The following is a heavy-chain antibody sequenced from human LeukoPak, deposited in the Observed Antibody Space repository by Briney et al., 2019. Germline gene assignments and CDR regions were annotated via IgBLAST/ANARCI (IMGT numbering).Heavy chain of an antibody. CDR3: ASATLRCSGGSCYEMDV. Sequence: SVKVSCKASGGTFSSYTISWVRQAPGQGLEWMGGIIPLFGTPDYAQKFQDRLTITADKSTSTAYMELSSLRSEDTAVYYCASATLRCSGGSCYEMDVWGKGTTVTVSS. CDR1: GGTFSSYT. CDR2: IIPLFGTP. V-gene: IGHV1-69*06. J-gene: IGHJ6*04. D-gene: IGHD2-15*01.